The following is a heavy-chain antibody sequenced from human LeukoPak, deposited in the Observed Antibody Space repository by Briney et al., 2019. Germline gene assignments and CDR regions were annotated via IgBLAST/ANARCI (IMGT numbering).Heavy chain of an antibody. Sequence: SETLSLTCAVYGVSFSGYYWSWLRQPPGKGLEWIGEINHSGSTNYNPSLKSRVTISVDTSKNQFSLKLSSVTAADTAVYYCARGPSSYYYYYMDVWGKGTTVTVSS. CDR3: ARGPSSYYYYYMDV. V-gene: IGHV4-34*01. CDR1: GVSFSGYY. CDR2: INHSGST. J-gene: IGHJ6*03.